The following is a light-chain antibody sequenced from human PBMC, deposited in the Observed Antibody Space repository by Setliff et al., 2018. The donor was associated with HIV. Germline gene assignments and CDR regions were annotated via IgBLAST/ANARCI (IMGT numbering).Light chain of an antibody. J-gene: IGLJ2*01. CDR3: SPYTSSSTNVL. V-gene: IGLV2-14*03. CDR1: RSDIGGDKY. Sequence: QSVLTQPASVSGSPGQSITIACNGTRSDIGGDKYVSWYQQHPGKAPKLMIYDVSNRPSGVSNRFSGSKSGNTASLTISXXQAEDEAYYYCSPYTSSSTNVLFGGGTKVTVL. CDR2: DVS.